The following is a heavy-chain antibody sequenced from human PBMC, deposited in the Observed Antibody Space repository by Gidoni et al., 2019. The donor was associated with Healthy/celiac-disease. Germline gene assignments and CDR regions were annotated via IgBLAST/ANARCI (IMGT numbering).Heavy chain of an antibody. CDR2: ISSESGTR. J-gene: IGHJ2*01. V-gene: IGHV3-48*02. CDR3: AVHWEPLFTEYFDV. D-gene: IGHD7-27*01. CDR1: GFIFSNYG. Sequence: EVQMVESGGGLVQPGGSLRLSCPASGFIFSNYGFNWVRQAPGKGLEWVSYISSESGTRYYAYAVKGRFTISRDNDKKSLDLQMSSLRDEDTAVYYCAVHWEPLFTEYFDVWGRGTLVTVSS.